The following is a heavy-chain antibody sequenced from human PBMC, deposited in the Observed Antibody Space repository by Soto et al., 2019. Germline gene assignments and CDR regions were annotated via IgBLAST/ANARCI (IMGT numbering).Heavy chain of an antibody. Sequence: ASETLSLTCFVSGGSVTSHHWSWIRQFPGQGLEWIAYTSYTGNTNYNPSLQSRVTMSADVSKNQFSLRLTSVTAADTALYYCARGMTPPGTPAWYYFDSWGQGTLVTVSS. D-gene: IGHD6-13*01. CDR3: ARGMTPPGTPAWYYFDS. CDR2: TSYTGNT. V-gene: IGHV4-59*02. CDR1: GGSVTSHH. J-gene: IGHJ4*02.